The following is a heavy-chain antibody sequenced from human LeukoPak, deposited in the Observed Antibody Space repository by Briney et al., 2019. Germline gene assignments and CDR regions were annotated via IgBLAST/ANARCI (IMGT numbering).Heavy chain of an antibody. Sequence: GGSLRLSCAASGFTFSTYSMNWVRQAPGKGLEWVSYISSRSSTIYYVDSVKGRFTISRDNAKNSLYLQMNSLRAEDTAVYYCAWDLDTYYGMDVWGQGTTVTVSS. CDR1: GFTFSTYS. V-gene: IGHV3-48*01. CDR3: AWDLDTYYGMDV. J-gene: IGHJ6*02. D-gene: IGHD5-18*01. CDR2: ISSRSSTI.